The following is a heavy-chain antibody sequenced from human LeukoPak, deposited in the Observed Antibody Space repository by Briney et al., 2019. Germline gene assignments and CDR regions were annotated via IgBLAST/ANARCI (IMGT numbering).Heavy chain of an antibody. CDR3: ARGPDSSGYYFLIDY. Sequence: GASVRVSCKASGYTFTGYYMHWVRQAPGQGLEWMGWIKPNSGGTNYAQKFQGRVTMTRDTSISTAYMELSRLRSDDTAVYYCARGPDSSGYYFLIDYWGQGTLVTVSS. J-gene: IGHJ4*02. D-gene: IGHD3-22*01. CDR2: IKPNSGGT. V-gene: IGHV1-2*02. CDR1: GYTFTGYY.